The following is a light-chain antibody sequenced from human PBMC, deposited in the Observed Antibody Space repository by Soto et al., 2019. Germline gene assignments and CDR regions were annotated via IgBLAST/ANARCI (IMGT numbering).Light chain of an antibody. Sequence: DIQMTQSPSTLSASVVSRVTITCRASQTISSWLAWYQQKPGKAPKLLIYKASTLKSGVPSRFSGSGSGTEFTLTISSLQSEDFAVYYCQQYKNWPLFGQGTRLEIK. J-gene: IGKJ5*01. CDR3: QQYKNWPL. CDR2: KAS. V-gene: IGKV1-5*03. CDR1: QTISSW.